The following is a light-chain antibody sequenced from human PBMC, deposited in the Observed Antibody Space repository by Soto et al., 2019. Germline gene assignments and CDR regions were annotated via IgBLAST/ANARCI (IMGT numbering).Light chain of an antibody. V-gene: IGLV2-14*03. CDR1: SSDVGGYNY. Sequence: QSVLTQPASVSGSPGQSIIISCTGTSSDVGGYNYVSWYQQHPGKAPKLMIYDVSYRPSGVSNRFSGSKSGNTASLTISGLQADDEADYYCSSYTSSSTVVFGGGTKLTVL. J-gene: IGLJ3*02. CDR3: SSYTSSSTVV. CDR2: DVS.